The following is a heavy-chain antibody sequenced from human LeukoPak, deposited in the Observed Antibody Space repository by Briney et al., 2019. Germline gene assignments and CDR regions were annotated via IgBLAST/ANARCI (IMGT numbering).Heavy chain of an antibody. CDR2: IYYSGST. CDR1: GDSISSYY. V-gene: IGHV4-59*01. Sequence: PSETLSLTCTVSGDSISSYYWSWIRQPPGKGLEWIGYIYYSGSTNYNPSLKSRVTISVDTSKNQFSLKRSSVTAADTAVYYCARLDGYNIIFDYWGQGTLVTVSS. D-gene: IGHD5-24*01. CDR3: ARLDGYNIIFDY. J-gene: IGHJ4*02.